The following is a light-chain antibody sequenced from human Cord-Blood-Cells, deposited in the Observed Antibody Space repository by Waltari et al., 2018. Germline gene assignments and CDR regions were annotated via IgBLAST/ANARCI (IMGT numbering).Light chain of an antibody. V-gene: IGLV2-11*01. J-gene: IGLJ2*01. Sequence: QSALTQPRSVSGSPGQPVTISCTGTSSDVGGYNYVSWYQQHPGKAPKLMIYDVSRRPSGVPDRFSGSKSGSTASLAISGLQAEDEADYYCCSYAGSYVVFGGGTKLTVL. CDR3: CSYAGSYVV. CDR1: SSDVGGYNY. CDR2: DVS.